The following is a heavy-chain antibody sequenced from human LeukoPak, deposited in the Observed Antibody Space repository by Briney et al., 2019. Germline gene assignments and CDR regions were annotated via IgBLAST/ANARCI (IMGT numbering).Heavy chain of an antibody. D-gene: IGHD3-3*01. CDR1: GFTFDDYG. CDR3: AKNYDFWSPDWFDP. J-gene: IGHJ5*02. Sequence: GGSLRLSCAASGFTFDDYGMSWVRQAPGKGLEWVSGINWNGGSTGYADSVKSRFTISRDNAKNSLYLQMNSLRAEDTALYYCAKNYDFWSPDWFDPWGQGTLVTVSS. V-gene: IGHV3-20*04. CDR2: INWNGGST.